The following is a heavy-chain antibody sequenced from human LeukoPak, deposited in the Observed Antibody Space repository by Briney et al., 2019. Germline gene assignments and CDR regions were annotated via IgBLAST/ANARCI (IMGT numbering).Heavy chain of an antibody. CDR3: ARTKKGNWQWLVMRKEEGCFDY. CDR1: GYTFTSYG. J-gene: IGHJ4*02. V-gene: IGHV1-18*01. Sequence: ASVKVSCKASGYTFTSYGISWVRQAPGQGLEWMGWISAYNGNTNYAQKLQGRVTMTTDTSTSTAYMELRSLRSDDTAVYYCARTKKGNWQWLVMRKEEGCFDYWGQGTLVTVSS. D-gene: IGHD6-19*01. CDR2: ISAYNGNT.